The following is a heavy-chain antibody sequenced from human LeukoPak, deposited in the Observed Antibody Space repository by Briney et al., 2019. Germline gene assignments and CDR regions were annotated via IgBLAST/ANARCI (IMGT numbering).Heavy chain of an antibody. J-gene: IGHJ4*02. CDR3: AKDRYSGLNTIDY. V-gene: IGHV3-30*18. CDR2: ISYDGSYK. Sequence: GRSLRLSCAASEFTFSTYGMHWFRQAPGKGLEWVQVISYDGSYKFYADSVKGRFTISRDNSKSTLYLQMNSLRAEDTAVYYCAKDRYSGLNTIDYWGQGTLVTVSS. D-gene: IGHD6-13*01. CDR1: EFTFSTYG.